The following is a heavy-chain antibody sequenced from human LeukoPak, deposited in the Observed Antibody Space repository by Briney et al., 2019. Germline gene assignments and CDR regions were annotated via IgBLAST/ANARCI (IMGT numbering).Heavy chain of an antibody. Sequence: GASVKVSCKASGYTFTSYDINGVRQATGQGLEWMGWMNHNSGNTGYAQKFQGRVTITRNTSISTAYMELSSLRSEDTAVYYCGRNRYYHEDTGSFRDLSPPYYYYYMDVWGGGTPVVVSS. CDR2: MNHNSGNT. V-gene: IGHV1-8*03. CDR3: GRNRYYHEDTGSFRDLSPPYYYYYMDV. D-gene: IGHD3-22*01. CDR1: GYTFTSYD. J-gene: IGHJ6*03.